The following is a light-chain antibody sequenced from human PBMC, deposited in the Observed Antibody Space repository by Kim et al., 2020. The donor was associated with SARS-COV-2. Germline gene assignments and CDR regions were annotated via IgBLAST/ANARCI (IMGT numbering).Light chain of an antibody. CDR1: QSVSSH. CDR2: DAS. V-gene: IGKV3-11*01. CDR3: QQRVSWPRA. J-gene: IGKJ4*01. Sequence: YVCPGERDSLSCRASQSVSSHLAWYQQKPGQAPRLLIYDASKRVTGIPARFSGSGSGTDFTLTISSLEPEDFAVYYCQQRVSWPRAFGGGTKLEI.